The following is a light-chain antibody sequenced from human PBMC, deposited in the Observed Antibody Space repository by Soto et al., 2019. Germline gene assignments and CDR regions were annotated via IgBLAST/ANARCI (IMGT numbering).Light chain of an antibody. CDR3: CSYASSSTYV. CDR1: STNVGTYQA. V-gene: IGLV2-23*02. Sequence: QSVLTQPPSASGSPGQSVTISCTGTSTNVGTYQAISWYQQHPGKAPKLILYEVSQRPSGVSDRFSGSKSGNTASLTISGLQAEDEADYHCCSYASSSTYVFGTGTKVTVL. CDR2: EVS. J-gene: IGLJ1*01.